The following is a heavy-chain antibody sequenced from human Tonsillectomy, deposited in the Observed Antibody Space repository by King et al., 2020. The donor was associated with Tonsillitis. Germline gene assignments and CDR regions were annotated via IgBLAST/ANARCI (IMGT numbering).Heavy chain of an antibody. Sequence: VQLVESGGGLVKPGGSLRLSCAASGFTFSDYYMSWIRQAPGKGLEWVSYISSSGSTIYYADSVKGRFTISRDNAKNALYLQMNSLRAEDTAVYYCARWAHYEFLSGYYFPYYYYYMDVWGKGTTVTVSS. CDR3: ARWAHYEFLSGYYFPYYYYYMDV. V-gene: IGHV3-11*01. CDR2: ISSSGSTI. CDR1: GFTFSDYY. D-gene: IGHD3-3*01. J-gene: IGHJ6*03.